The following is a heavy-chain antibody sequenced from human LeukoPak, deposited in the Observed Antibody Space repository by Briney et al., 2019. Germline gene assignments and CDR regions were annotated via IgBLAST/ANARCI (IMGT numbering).Heavy chain of an antibody. D-gene: IGHD1-26*01. Sequence: GGSLRLSCAASGFSFSNYWMSCVRQAPGKGLEWVANIKQDGSEKYYVDSVKGRFTISRDNAKNSLYLQMNSLRAEDTAVYYCARDKIVGATLLDYWGQGTLVTVSS. CDR2: IKQDGSEK. CDR1: GFSFSNYW. CDR3: ARDKIVGATLLDY. V-gene: IGHV3-7*01. J-gene: IGHJ4*02.